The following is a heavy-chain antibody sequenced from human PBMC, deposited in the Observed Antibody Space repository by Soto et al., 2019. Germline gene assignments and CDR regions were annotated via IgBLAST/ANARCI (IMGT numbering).Heavy chain of an antibody. Sequence: ASVKVSCKASGYTFTSYGISWVRQAPGQGLEWMGWISAYNGNTNYAQKLQGRVTMTTDTSTSTAYMELRSLRSDDTAVYYCARDSWSDVVVVAASKDWFDPWGQGTLVTVSS. CDR2: ISAYNGNT. CDR3: ARDSWSDVVVVAASKDWFDP. D-gene: IGHD2-15*01. J-gene: IGHJ5*02. CDR1: GYTFTSYG. V-gene: IGHV1-18*01.